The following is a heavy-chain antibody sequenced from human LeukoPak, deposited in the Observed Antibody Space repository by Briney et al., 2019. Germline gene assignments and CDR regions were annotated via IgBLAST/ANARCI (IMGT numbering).Heavy chain of an antibody. CDR3: ARADSSGGNYYYGMDV. J-gene: IGHJ6*04. CDR2: INSSSGST. V-gene: IGHV1-46*01. D-gene: IGHD6-19*01. CDR1: GYTFTSYY. Sequence: ASVKVSCKASGYTFTSYYMRWVRQAPGQGLEWMGLINSSSGSTSYAQKFQGRVTMTRDTSTITVYMELSSLRSEDTAVYYCARADSSGGNYYYGMDVWGKGTTVTVSS.